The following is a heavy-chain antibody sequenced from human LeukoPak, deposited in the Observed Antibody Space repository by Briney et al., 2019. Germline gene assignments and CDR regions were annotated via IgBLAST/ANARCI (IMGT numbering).Heavy chain of an antibody. CDR2: IGSSSSYI. Sequence: GGSLRLSCAASGFTFSNYNMNWVRQAPGKGLEWVSSIGSSSSYISYADSVKGRFTISRDNAKNSLYLQMNSLRAEDTAVYFCARELITYGDYPYYFDYWGQGTLVTV. CDR1: GFTFSNYN. CDR3: ARELITYGDYPYYFDY. V-gene: IGHV3-21*01. D-gene: IGHD4-17*01. J-gene: IGHJ4*02.